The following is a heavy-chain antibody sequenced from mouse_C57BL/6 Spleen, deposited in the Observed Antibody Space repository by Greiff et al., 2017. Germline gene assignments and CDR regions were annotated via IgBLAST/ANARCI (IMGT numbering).Heavy chain of an antibody. D-gene: IGHD1-1*01. CDR1: GYTFTSYG. Sequence: QVQLKQSGAELARPGASVKLSCKASGYTFTSYGISWVKQRTGQGLEWIGEIYPRSGNTYYNEKFKGKATLTADKSSSTAYMELRSLTSEDSAVYFCATSGLITTVVATDYFDYWGQGTTLTVSS. V-gene: IGHV1-81*01. J-gene: IGHJ2*01. CDR2: IYPRSGNT. CDR3: ATSGLITTVVATDYFDY.